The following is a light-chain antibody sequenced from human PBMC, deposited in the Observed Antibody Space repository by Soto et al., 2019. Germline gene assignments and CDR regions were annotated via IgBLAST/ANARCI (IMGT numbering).Light chain of an antibody. V-gene: IGKV1-27*01. J-gene: IGKJ1*01. CDR3: LKYNSALRT. CDR1: QGIYNY. Sequence: DIQMTQSPSSLSASVGDRVTITCRASQGIYNYLAWYQQKPGKVPKLLISAASTLQSGVPSRFSGSGSGTDFTLTISSLQPEDVATYYCLKYNSALRTFGQGTKVEIK. CDR2: AAS.